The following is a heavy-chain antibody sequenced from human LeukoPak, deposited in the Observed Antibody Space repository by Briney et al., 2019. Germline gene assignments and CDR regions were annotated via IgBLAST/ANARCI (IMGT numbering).Heavy chain of an antibody. CDR3: AREGDWNYVFDY. CDR2: ISSGGGTI. CDR1: GFTFSDCY. V-gene: IGHV3-11*01. D-gene: IGHD1-7*01. J-gene: IGHJ4*02. Sequence: RGSLRLSCAASGFTFSDCYMSWIRQAPGKGLEWVSYISSGGGTIYYADSVKGRFTISRDNAKNSLYLQMDSLRAEDTAVYYCAREGDWNYVFDYWGQGTQVTVST.